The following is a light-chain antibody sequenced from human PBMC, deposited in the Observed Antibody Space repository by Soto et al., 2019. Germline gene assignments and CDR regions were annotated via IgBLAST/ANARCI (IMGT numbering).Light chain of an antibody. CDR2: GVT. J-gene: IGLJ1*01. V-gene: IGLV2-14*03. Sequence: QSALTQPTSVSGSPGQSITISCTGNHNDIGTYDYVSWYQQHPGRAPRLLIHGVTTWPSGISDRFSASKSGLTASLTISGLQPEDEADYYCSSFTSNRIYVFGPGTKVTVL. CDR1: HNDIGTYDY. CDR3: SSFTSNRIYV.